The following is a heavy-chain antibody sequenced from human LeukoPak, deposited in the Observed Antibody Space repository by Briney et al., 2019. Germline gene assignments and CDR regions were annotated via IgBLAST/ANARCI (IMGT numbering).Heavy chain of an antibody. Sequence: ASVKVSCKASGYTFTSYYVHWVRQAPGQGLEWMGVIKPSDGFTSYAQKFQGRVTITTDTSTSTAYMELRSLRSDDTAVYYCARDFTFGGVIAPFDYWGQGTLVSVSS. V-gene: IGHV1-46*01. CDR2: IKPSDGFT. D-gene: IGHD3-16*02. CDR3: ARDFTFGGVIAPFDY. J-gene: IGHJ4*02. CDR1: GYTFTSYY.